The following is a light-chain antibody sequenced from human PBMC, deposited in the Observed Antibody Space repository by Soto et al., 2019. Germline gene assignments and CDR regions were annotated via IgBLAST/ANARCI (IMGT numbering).Light chain of an antibody. J-gene: IGKJ2*01. Sequence: DIVMTQSPDSLAVSLGERATINCKSSHSVFHTSKNKNYLAWYQHKPGQPPKLLLYWASKRESGVPARFSGSGSGTDFTLTITSLQAEDVAVYYCQQYYDSHMYTFGQGTKLEIK. CDR1: HSVFHTSKNKNY. CDR2: WAS. CDR3: QQYYDSHMYT. V-gene: IGKV4-1*01.